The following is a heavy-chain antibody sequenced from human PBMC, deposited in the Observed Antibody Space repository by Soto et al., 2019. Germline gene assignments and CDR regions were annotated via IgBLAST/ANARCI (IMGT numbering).Heavy chain of an antibody. CDR1: GGSISSGGYY. J-gene: IGHJ3*02. Sequence: QVQLQESGPGLVKPSQTLSLTCTVSGGSISSGGYYWSWIRQHPGKVLEWIGYIYYSGSTYYNPSLKSRVTISVDTSKNQFSLKLSSVTAADTAVYYCARDLGGYYYDSSGSPPYAFDIWGQGTMVTVSS. CDR3: ARDLGGYYYDSSGSPPYAFDI. D-gene: IGHD3-22*01. V-gene: IGHV4-31*03. CDR2: IYYSGST.